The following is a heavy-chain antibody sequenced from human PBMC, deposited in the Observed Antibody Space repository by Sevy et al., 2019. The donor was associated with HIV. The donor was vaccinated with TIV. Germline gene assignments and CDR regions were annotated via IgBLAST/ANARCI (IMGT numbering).Heavy chain of an antibody. Sequence: GGSLRLSCAASGFTFSSYAMSWVRQAPGKGLEWVSGISDSGGSTYYADSVKGRFTISRDNSKNTLYLQMNSLRAEDTAVYYCAKETCSSTSCYYQDAFDIWGQGTMVTVSS. D-gene: IGHD2-2*01. CDR2: ISDSGGST. V-gene: IGHV3-23*01. CDR3: AKETCSSTSCYYQDAFDI. CDR1: GFTFSSYA. J-gene: IGHJ3*02.